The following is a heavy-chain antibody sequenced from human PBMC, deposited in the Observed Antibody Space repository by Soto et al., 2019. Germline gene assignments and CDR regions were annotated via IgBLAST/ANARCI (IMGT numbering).Heavy chain of an antibody. Sequence: QVQLVESGGGVVQPGRSLRLSCAASGFTFSSYGMHWVRQAPGKGLEWVAVISYDGSNKYYADSVKGRFPISRDNSKNTLYMQMNSLRAEDTPVYYCAKDRAKYDSSGYTFVGYVAPPSYWGQGPLVTVSS. CDR1: GFTFSSYG. J-gene: IGHJ4*02. D-gene: IGHD3-22*01. CDR2: ISYDGSNK. V-gene: IGHV3-30*18. CDR3: AKDRAKYDSSGYTFVGYVAPPSY.